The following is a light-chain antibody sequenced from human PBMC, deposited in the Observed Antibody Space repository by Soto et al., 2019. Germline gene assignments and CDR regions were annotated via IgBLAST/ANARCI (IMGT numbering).Light chain of an antibody. CDR1: QSVLYSSNNKNY. CDR2: WAS. Sequence: DIVMTQSPDSLAVSLGERATINCKSSQSVLYSSNNKNYLVWYQLRPGQPPKLLIYWASTRESGVPDRFSGSGSGTDFTLTITSLQAEDVAVYYCQQYESTPPTFGQGTKLEIK. V-gene: IGKV4-1*01. CDR3: QQYESTPPT. J-gene: IGKJ2*01.